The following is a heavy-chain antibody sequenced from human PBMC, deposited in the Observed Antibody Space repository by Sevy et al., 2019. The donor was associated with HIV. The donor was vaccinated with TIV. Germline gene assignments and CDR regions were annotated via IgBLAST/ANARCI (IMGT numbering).Heavy chain of an antibody. CDR3: TTDNRRDGIVVVPFEY. V-gene: IGHV3-15*01. CDR1: GFTFSNAW. Sequence: GGSLRLSCAASGFTFSNAWMSWVRQSPGKGLEWVGRIRSKAGGGTTDYATIVKGKFTISRDDSRDILYLQLNSLETEVTAVYYCTTDNRRDGIVVVPFEYWGQGTLVTVSS. D-gene: IGHD2-15*01. CDR2: IRSKAGGGTT. J-gene: IGHJ4*02.